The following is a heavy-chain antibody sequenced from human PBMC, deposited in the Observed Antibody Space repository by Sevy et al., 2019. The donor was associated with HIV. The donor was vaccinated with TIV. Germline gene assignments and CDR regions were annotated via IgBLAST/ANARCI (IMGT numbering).Heavy chain of an antibody. V-gene: IGHV3-33*01. J-gene: IGHJ4*02. CDR1: GLTPSTYG. CDR3: ARDPRICGDYLLAYFDY. D-gene: IGHD4-17*01. Sequence: GESLKISCAASGLTPSTYGIHWVRQAPGKGLEWVAVIGYDGNNKFHADSVKGRFTISRDDSKNTVFLQMDSLRAEDTAVYYCARDPRICGDYLLAYFDYWGQGTLVTVSS. CDR2: IGYDGNNK.